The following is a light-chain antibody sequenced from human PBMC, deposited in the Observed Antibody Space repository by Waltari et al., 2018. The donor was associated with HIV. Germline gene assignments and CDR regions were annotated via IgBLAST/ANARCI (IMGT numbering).Light chain of an antibody. Sequence: QSVLTQPPSVPAAPGQKVSISCSGSSSNIGNHYVSWYQQFPGTAPKLMIFGVSKRPSGVPDRSSVSKSGNAAALTVSGLQAEDEADDYCASHAGSKDVFGGGTKLTVL. J-gene: IGLJ2*01. CDR1: SSNIGNHY. CDR3: ASHAGSKDV. CDR2: GVS. V-gene: IGLV1-51*01.